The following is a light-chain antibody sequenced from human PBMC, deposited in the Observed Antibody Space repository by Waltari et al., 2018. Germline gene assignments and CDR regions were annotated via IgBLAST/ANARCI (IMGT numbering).Light chain of an antibody. CDR1: YSNIGSNV. V-gene: IGLV1-44*01. J-gene: IGLJ3*02. Sequence: QSVLTQPPSASGTPGQRVTISCSGKYSNIGSNVVNWYQQLPGKAPKLLIYRSDQRPAGVPDRFSGSKSGSSASLAIGGLQSEDEADYYCAAWDDSLNGHWVFGGGTKVTVL. CDR2: RSD. CDR3: AAWDDSLNGHWV.